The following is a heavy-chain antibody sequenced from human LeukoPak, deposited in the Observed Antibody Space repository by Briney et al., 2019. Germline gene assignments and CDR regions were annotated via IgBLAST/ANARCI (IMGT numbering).Heavy chain of an antibody. CDR1: GGTFSSYA. CDR3: WGGGWKKPFDY. V-gene: IGHV1-69*13. Sequence: SVKVSCKASGGTFSSYAISWVRQAPGQGLEWMGGIIPIFGTADYAQKFQGRVTITADESTSTAYMELSSLRSEDTAVYYCWGGGWKKPFDYWGQGALVTVSS. D-gene: IGHD2-21*01. CDR2: IIPIFGTA. J-gene: IGHJ4*02.